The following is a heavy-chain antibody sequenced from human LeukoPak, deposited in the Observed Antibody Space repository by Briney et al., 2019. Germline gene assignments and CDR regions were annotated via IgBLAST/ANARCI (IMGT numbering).Heavy chain of an antibody. CDR1: GFTFSSYV. J-gene: IGHJ6*03. CDR3: ARGFVRTTVYMDV. V-gene: IGHV3-64*01. CDR2: ISSKGGST. Sequence: GGSLRLSCAGSGFTFSSYVMYWVRQAPGKGLEYVSGISSKGGSTYYANSVKGRFTISRDNSKNTLYLQMGSLTTEDTAVYYCARGFVRTTVYMDVWGKGTTVTISS. D-gene: IGHD3-10*02.